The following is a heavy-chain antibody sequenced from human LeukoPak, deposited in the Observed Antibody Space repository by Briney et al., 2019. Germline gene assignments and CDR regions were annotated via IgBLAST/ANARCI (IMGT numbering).Heavy chain of an antibody. D-gene: IGHD5-24*01. CDR2: IHYSGST. J-gene: IGHJ3*02. Sequence: PSETLSLTCTVSGGSISPYYWSWIRQPPGKGLEWIGYIHYSGSTNYNPSLKSRVTISVDTSKNQFSLKLTSVTAADTAVYYCARARGATIFQSAFDIWGQGTMVTVSS. CDR1: GGSISPYY. CDR3: ARARGATIFQSAFDI. V-gene: IGHV4-59*01.